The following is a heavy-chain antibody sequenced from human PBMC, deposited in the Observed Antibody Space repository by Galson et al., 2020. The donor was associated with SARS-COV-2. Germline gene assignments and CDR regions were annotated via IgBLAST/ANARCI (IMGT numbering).Heavy chain of an antibody. CDR2: ISWDDGTT. Sequence: GGSLRLSCAASGFIFDDYTMHCVRQAPEKGLEWVSIISWDDGTTPCADSVKGRFTISRDNRKNSLYLQMNSLRTEDTAVYYCAKDAQYYYSSWSYVSHWGQGTRVTVAS. CDR3: AKDAQYYYSSWSYVSH. J-gene: IGHJ4*02. V-gene: IGHV3-43*01. D-gene: IGHD3-10*01. CDR1: GFIFDDYT.